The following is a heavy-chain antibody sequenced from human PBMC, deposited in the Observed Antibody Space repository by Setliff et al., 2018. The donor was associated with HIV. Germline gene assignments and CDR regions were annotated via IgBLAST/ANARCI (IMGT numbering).Heavy chain of an antibody. CDR2: ISPYNGHT. CDR1: GYTFKTYG. V-gene: IGHV1-18*01. J-gene: IGHJ6*02. D-gene: IGHD6-19*01. Sequence: ASVKVSCKASGYTFKTYGTSWVRQAPGHGLEWMGWISPYNGHTNYAQNFQGRVTMTIDTSTSRAYMELKSLTSDDTAAYFCARLGSGWSDSYYYAMDVWGQGTTVTVSS. CDR3: ARLGSGWSDSYYYAMDV.